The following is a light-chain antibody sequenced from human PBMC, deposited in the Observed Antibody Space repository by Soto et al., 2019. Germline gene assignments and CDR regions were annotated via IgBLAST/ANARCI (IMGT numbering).Light chain of an antibody. Sequence: QSALTQPPSVSGAPGQRVTISCTGTSSNIGAGYDVHWYQQFPGTAPKLLIYGNRNRPSGVPDRFSGCKSGTSASLAITGLQAEDEATYYCQSCDSSLSGSGVFGTGTKVTVL. CDR2: GNR. J-gene: IGLJ1*01. CDR1: SSNIGAGYD. CDR3: QSCDSSLSGSGV. V-gene: IGLV1-40*01.